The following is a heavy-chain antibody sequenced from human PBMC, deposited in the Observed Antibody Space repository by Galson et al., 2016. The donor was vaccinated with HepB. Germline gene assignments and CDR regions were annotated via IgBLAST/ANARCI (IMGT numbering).Heavy chain of an antibody. D-gene: IGHD3-3*01. CDR1: GFTLSHYE. CDR2: ISNWGDTI. CDR3: ATYEEGSSSC. V-gene: IGHV3-48*03. Sequence: SLRLSCAASGFTLSHYEMNWVRQAPRQGLQWVSYISNWGDTISYADSVKGRFTISRDNSHNTLYLQMNSLRVEDTAIFHCATYEEGSSSCWGQGTLVTVS. J-gene: IGHJ4*02.